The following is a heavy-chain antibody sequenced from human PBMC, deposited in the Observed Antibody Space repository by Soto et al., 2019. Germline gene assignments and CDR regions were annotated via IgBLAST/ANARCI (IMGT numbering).Heavy chain of an antibody. D-gene: IGHD6-13*01. V-gene: IGHV4-39*01. Sequence: ETLSLTCTISGGSISSSSYYWGWIRQPPGKGLIWIGSFYFNGSTYYNPSLKSRVTMSVDTSKTQLSLKLSSVTAADTAVYYCAKQGNSWSAKYYFDYWGQGTLVTVSS. CDR3: AKQGNSWSAKYYFDY. CDR2: FYFNGST. J-gene: IGHJ4*02. CDR1: GGSISSSSYY.